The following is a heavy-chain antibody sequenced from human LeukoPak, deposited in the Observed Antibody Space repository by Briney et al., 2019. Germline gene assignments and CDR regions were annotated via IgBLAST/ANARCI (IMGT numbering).Heavy chain of an antibody. CDR2: ISYDGSNK. Sequence: GGSLRLSCAASGFTFSSYGMHWVRQAPGKGLEGVAVISYDGSNKYYADSVKGRFTISRDNSKNTLYLQMNSLRAEDTAVYYCAKAHSSSWYTVDYWGQGTLVTVSS. D-gene: IGHD6-13*01. CDR3: AKAHSSSWYTVDY. J-gene: IGHJ4*02. V-gene: IGHV3-30*18. CDR1: GFTFSSYG.